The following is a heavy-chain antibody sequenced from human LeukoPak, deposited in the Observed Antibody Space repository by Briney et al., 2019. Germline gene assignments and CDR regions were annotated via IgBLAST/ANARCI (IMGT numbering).Heavy chain of an antibody. D-gene: IGHD3-22*01. J-gene: IGHJ4*02. CDR1: GFTFSSYA. CDR3: ARGVVGGYYYPFDY. CDR2: ISYDGSNK. V-gene: IGHV3-30*04. Sequence: GRSLRLSCAASGFTFSSYAMHWVRQAPGKGLEWVAVISYDGSNKYYADSVKGRFTISGDNSKNTLYLQMNSLRAEDTAVYYCARGVVGGYYYPFDYWGQGTLVTVSS.